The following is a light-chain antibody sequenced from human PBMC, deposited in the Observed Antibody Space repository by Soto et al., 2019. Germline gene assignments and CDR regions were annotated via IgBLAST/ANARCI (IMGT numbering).Light chain of an antibody. Sequence: SGLTQPASVSGSPGQSITISCTGTSSDVGGYNYVSWYQQHPGKAPKLMIYDVSNRPSGVSNRFSGSKSGNTASLTISGLQAEDEADNYCSSYTSSSTYVFGTGTKVTVL. CDR1: SSDVGGYNY. V-gene: IGLV2-14*01. J-gene: IGLJ1*01. CDR2: DVS. CDR3: SSYTSSSTYV.